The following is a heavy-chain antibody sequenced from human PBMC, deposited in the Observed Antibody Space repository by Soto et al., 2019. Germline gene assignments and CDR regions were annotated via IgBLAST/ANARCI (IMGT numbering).Heavy chain of an antibody. J-gene: IGHJ4*02. Sequence: QVQLVQSGAEVKKPGASVKLSCRASGYTFANYAVHWVRQAPGQRLEWMGWINAGNGNTEYSQKFQGRITITRDTSASTAYMELSSLRSEDTAVYYCARTTSIGNVWYYFDYWGLGTLVTVSS. D-gene: IGHD3-16*01. CDR3: ARTTSIGNVWYYFDY. CDR2: INAGNGNT. CDR1: GYTFANYA. V-gene: IGHV1-3*01.